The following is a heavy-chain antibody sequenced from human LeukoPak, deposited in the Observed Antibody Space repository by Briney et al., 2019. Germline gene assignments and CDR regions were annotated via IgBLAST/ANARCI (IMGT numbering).Heavy chain of an antibody. D-gene: IGHD5-24*01. V-gene: IGHV3-66*01. CDR3: ARGGVGYNYSFDY. CDR2: IFSGGTT. J-gene: IGHJ4*02. CDR1: GFSVSGNY. Sequence: GGSLRLSCAASGFSVSGNYMSWVRQAPGKGLEWVSVIFSGGTTYYADSVKGRFTISRENSKNTLYLQMDSLRAEDTAVYYCARGGVGYNYSFDYWGQGTLVTVPS.